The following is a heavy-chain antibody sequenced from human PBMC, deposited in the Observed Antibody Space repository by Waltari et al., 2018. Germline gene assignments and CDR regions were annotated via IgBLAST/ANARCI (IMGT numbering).Heavy chain of an antibody. CDR2: INPNSGDT. J-gene: IGHJ4*02. CDR3: ARERGRSEWYGVDY. V-gene: IGHV1-2*02. D-gene: IGHD3-10*01. Sequence: QVQVVQSGAGVKKPGASVRVSCRASGYHSTGFYMHWSRQFPGQGLEWMGWINPNSGDTNYAQKFQDRVTMTSDTSIDTAYMELRRLRSDDTAVYYCARERGRSEWYGVDYWGQGTLVTVSS. CDR1: GYHSTGFY.